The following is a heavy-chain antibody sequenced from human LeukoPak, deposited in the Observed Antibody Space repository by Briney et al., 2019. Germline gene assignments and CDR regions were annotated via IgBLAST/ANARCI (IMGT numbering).Heavy chain of an antibody. D-gene: IGHD2/OR15-2a*01. J-gene: IGHJ4*02. CDR1: GFTFSSYG. V-gene: IGHV3-48*04. Sequence: GGSLRLSCAASGFTFSSYGMHWVRQAPGKGLEWVSYISSSSTTIYYADSVKGRFTISRDNAKNSLHLQMSSLRAEDTAVYYCARDFSFWGQGTLVTVSS. CDR3: ARDFSF. CDR2: ISSSSTTI.